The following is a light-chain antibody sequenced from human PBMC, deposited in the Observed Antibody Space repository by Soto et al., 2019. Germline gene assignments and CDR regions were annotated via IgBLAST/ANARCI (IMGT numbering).Light chain of an antibody. Sequence: DIQMTQSPSSLSASIGDRVTITCQVSQDVNNSLNWYQQKPRKAPNLLIYDVSNLGTGVPSRFSVGGSGTDFTFTISRLQPEDFGTYYCQQYYKVPVTFGQGTRLEI. CDR1: QDVNNS. CDR2: DVS. CDR3: QQYYKVPVT. J-gene: IGKJ5*01. V-gene: IGKV1-33*01.